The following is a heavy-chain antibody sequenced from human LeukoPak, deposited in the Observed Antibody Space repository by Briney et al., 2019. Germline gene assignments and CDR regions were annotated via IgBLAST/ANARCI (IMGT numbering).Heavy chain of an antibody. CDR3: ARDETMVRRYYFDY. CDR2: ISYDGSNK. V-gene: IGHV3-30-3*01. J-gene: IGHJ4*02. CDR1: GFTFSSYA. Sequence: PGRSLRLSCAASGFTFSSYAMHWVRQAPGKGLEWVAVISYDGSNKYYADSVKGRFTISRDNAKNTLYLQMNSLRAEDTAVYYCARDETMVRRYYFDYWGQGTLVTVSS. D-gene: IGHD3-10*01.